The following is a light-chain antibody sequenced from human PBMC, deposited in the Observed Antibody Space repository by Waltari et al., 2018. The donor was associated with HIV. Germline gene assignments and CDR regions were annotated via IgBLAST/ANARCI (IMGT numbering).Light chain of an antibody. J-gene: IGLJ3*02. CDR3: GTWDRTLGGGV. V-gene: IGLV1-51*01. Sequence: QSVLTQPPSVSAAPGPKVTIPCPRSSSKIGNDYSSWYQHVPAAPPRLLIYDNSKRPAGIPDLFSGSESGTSATLAITGLQTGDEADYYCGTWDRTLGGGVFGGGTKLTVL. CDR2: DNS. CDR1: SSKIGNDY.